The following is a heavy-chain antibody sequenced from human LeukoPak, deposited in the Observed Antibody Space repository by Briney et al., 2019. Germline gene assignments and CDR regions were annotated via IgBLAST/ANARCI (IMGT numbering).Heavy chain of an antibody. CDR3: ATGSGYYYDH. J-gene: IGHJ4*02. V-gene: IGHV3-23*01. D-gene: IGHD3-22*01. Sequence: GGSLRLSCAASGFTFTNYAMSWVRQAPGKGLEWVSAISSSGGSTYYGDSVKGRFTISRDKSKNTLYLQMNSLRAEDTAVYYCATGSGYYYDHWGQGTLVTVSS. CDR1: GFTFTNYA. CDR2: ISSSGGST.